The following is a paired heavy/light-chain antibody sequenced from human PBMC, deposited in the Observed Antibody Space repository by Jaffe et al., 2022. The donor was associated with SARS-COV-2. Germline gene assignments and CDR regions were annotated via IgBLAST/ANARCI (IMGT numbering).Light chain of an antibody. CDR2: ENN. J-gene: IGLJ3*02. V-gene: IGLV1-51*02. CDR1: TSNIGSNY. CDR3: GTWDSSLGTWV. Sequence: QSVLTQPPSVSAAPGQKVTISCSGSTSNIGSNYISWYQQLPGTAPKLLINENNKRPSGIPDRFSGSKSDTSATLGITGLQTGDEADYYCGTWDSSLGTWVFGGGTKVTVL.
Heavy chain of an antibody. V-gene: IGHV4-61*01. Sequence: QVQLQESGPGLVKPSETLSLTCTVSGGSVSSAFYYWSWIRQPPGKGLEWIGYIYYSGSTNYNPSLKSRLSISVDTSKNQFSLKLNSVTAADTAMYYCARVGYCSGGSCYSYYYNLDVWGKGTTVTVS. CDR1: GGSVSSAFYY. CDR2: IYYSGST. D-gene: IGHD2-15*01. CDR3: ARVGYCSGGSCYSYYYNLDV. J-gene: IGHJ6*03.